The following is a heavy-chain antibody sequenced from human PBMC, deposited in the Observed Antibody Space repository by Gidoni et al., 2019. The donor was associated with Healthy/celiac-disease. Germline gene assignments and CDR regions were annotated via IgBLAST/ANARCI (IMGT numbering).Heavy chain of an antibody. CDR2: IYYSGST. Sequence: QLQLQESGPGLVKPSETLSLTCTVSGGSISSSSYYWGWFPQPPGKGLELIGSIYYSGSTYYNPSLKSRVTISVDTSKNQFSLKLSSVTAADTAVYYCARHNGYSSGRHGVGFWGQGTLVTVSS. D-gene: IGHD6-19*01. J-gene: IGHJ4*02. CDR3: ARHNGYSSGRHGVGF. V-gene: IGHV4-39*01. CDR1: GGSISSSSYY.